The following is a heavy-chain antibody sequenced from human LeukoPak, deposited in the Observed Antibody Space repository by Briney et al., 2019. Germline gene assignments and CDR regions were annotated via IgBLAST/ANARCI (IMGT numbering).Heavy chain of an antibody. CDR2: INPSGGST. Sequence: ASVNVSCKASGYIFTGYYIHWVRQAPGQGLEWMGIINPSGGSTSYAQKFQGRVTMTRDTSTNTVYMELSSLRSEDTAVYYCARDYYDSRGYYGDAFDIWGQGTMVTASS. D-gene: IGHD3-22*01. CDR3: ARDYYDSRGYYGDAFDI. J-gene: IGHJ3*02. V-gene: IGHV1-46*01. CDR1: GYIFTGYY.